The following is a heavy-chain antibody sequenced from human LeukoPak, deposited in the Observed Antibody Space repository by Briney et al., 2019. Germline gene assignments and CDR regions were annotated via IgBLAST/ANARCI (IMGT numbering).Heavy chain of an antibody. CDR2: IYTSGST. CDR3: ARDLYSSSWYGTFDY. V-gene: IGHV4-4*07. Sequence: SETLSLTCTVSGGSISSYYWSWIRQPAGKGLEWIGHIYTSGSTNYNPSLKSRVTMSVDTSTNQFSLKLSSVTAADTAIYYRARDLYSSSWYGTFDYWGQGTLVTVSS. J-gene: IGHJ4*02. D-gene: IGHD6-13*01. CDR1: GGSISSYY.